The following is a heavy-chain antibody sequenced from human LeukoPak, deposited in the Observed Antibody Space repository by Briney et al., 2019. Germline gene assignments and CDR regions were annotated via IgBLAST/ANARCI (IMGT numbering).Heavy chain of an antibody. CDR3: AKQGHIVVVVAATFDY. CDR2: ISGGGGNT. CDR1: GFTFSTYA. V-gene: IGHV3-23*01. D-gene: IGHD2-15*01. Sequence: GGSLRLSCAGSGFTFSTYAMSWVRQAPGKGPEWVSAISGGGGNTYYAGSVKGRFTISRDDSKNTLFLQMNSLRAEDTAVYYCAKQGHIVVVVAATFDYWGQGTLVTVSS. J-gene: IGHJ4*02.